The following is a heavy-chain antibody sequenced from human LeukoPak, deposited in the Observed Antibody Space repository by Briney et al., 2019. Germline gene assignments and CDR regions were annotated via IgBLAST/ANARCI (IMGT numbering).Heavy chain of an antibody. D-gene: IGHD3-22*01. CDR2: ISYDGSNR. J-gene: IGHJ4*02. CDR3: AKDPYDSSGYFGPNY. CDR1: GFTFSSYG. V-gene: IGHV3-30*18. Sequence: GRSLRLSCAASGFTFSSYGMHWVRQAPGKGLEWVAVISYDGSNRYYADSVKGRFTISRDNSKNTLYLQMNSLRAEDTAVYYCAKDPYDSSGYFGPNYWGQGTLVTVSS.